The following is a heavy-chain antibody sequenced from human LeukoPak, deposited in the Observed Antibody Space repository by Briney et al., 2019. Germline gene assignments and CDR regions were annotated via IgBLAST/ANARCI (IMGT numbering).Heavy chain of an antibody. J-gene: IGHJ4*02. CDR1: GGSISSSSYY. CDR3: ARCGSGSYRAYYFDY. V-gene: IGHV4-39*01. D-gene: IGHD3-10*01. Sequence: SETLSLTCTVSGGSISSSSYYWGWLRQPPGKGLEWIGSIYYSGSTYYNPSLKRRVTISVDTSKIQFSLKLSSVTAADTAVYYCARCGSGSYRAYYFDYWGQGTLVTVSS. CDR2: IYYSGST.